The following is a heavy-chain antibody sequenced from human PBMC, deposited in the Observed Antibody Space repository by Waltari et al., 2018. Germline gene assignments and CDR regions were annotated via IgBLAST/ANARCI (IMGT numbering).Heavy chain of an antibody. Sequence: QVQLVQSGAEVKKPGASVKVSCKASGYTFTGYYMHWVRQAPGQGLEWMGRINPNSGGTNYAQKFQGRVTMTRDTSISTAYMELSRLRSDDTAVYYCARELTAAGYYDFWSGSGGDAFDIWGQGTMVTVSS. CDR2: INPNSGGT. V-gene: IGHV1-2*06. D-gene: IGHD3-3*01. J-gene: IGHJ3*02. CDR1: GYTFTGYY. CDR3: ARELTAAGYYDFWSGSGGDAFDI.